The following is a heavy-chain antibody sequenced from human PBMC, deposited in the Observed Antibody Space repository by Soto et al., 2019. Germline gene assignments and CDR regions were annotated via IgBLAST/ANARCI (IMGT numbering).Heavy chain of an antibody. Sequence: SETLSLTCTVSGGSISTYYWSWIRQPPGKGLEWIGYIYYSGNTNYNPSLKSRVTISVDTSKNQFSLKLSSVTAADTAVYYCARGNYDFWSGYRPYGMDVWGQGTTVTVSS. CDR3: ARGNYDFWSGYRPYGMDV. CDR2: IYYSGNT. D-gene: IGHD3-3*01. J-gene: IGHJ6*02. V-gene: IGHV4-59*01. CDR1: GGSISTYY.